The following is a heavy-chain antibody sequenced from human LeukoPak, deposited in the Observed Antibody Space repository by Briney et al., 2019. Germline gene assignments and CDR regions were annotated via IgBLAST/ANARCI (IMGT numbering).Heavy chain of an antibody. CDR3: ARVTAVNWFDP. CDR2: INHSGST. J-gene: IGHJ5*02. Sequence: PSETLSLTCAVYGGSFSGYYWSWIRQPPGKGLEWIGEINHSGSTNYNPSLKSRVTISVDTSKNQFSLKLSTVTAADTAVYYCARVTAVNWFDPWGQGTLVTVSS. D-gene: IGHD2-2*01. CDR1: GGSFSGYY. V-gene: IGHV4-34*01.